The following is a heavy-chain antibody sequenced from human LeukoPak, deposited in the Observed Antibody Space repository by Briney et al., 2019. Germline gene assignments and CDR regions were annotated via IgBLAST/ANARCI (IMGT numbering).Heavy chain of an antibody. CDR2: INIDERIT. CDR3: FREGGD. D-gene: IGHD3-10*01. CDR1: GFTFSSYA. J-gene: IGHJ4*02. Sequence: GGSLRLSCAASGFTFSSYAMSWVRQAPGKGLVWVSYINIDERITGYADSVKGRFTISRDNAKNTLYLQMNSLRAEDTAIYYCFREGGDWGQGTLVTVSS. V-gene: IGHV3-74*01.